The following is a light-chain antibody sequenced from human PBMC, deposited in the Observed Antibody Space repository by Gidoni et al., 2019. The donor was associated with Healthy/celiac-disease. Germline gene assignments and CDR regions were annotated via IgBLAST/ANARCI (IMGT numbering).Light chain of an antibody. J-gene: IGLJ3*02. CDR1: SSNIGSNY. Sequence: QSVLPQPPSASGTPGQRVTISCSGSSSNIGSNYVYWYQQLPGTAPKLLIYRNNQRPSGVPDRVSGSKSGTSASLAISGLRSEDEADYYCAAWDDSLSGRGVFGGGTKLTVL. CDR3: AAWDDSLSGRGV. CDR2: RNN. V-gene: IGLV1-47*01.